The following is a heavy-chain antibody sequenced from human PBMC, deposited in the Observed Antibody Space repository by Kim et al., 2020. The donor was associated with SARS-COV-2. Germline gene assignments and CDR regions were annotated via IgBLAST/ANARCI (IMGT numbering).Heavy chain of an antibody. V-gene: IGHV5-10-1*01. D-gene: IGHD4-4*01. Sequence: GESLKISCKGSGDIFTNYWITWVRQMPGKGLEWMGRIDPSDSYTNYSPSFQGHVTISADKSISTAYLQWTRLKASDTAMYYCAGGEDDYSNFGLGDAFNMWGQGTMVTVSS. CDR2: IDPSDSYT. CDR3: AGGEDDYSNFGLGDAFNM. CDR1: GDIFTNYW. J-gene: IGHJ3*02.